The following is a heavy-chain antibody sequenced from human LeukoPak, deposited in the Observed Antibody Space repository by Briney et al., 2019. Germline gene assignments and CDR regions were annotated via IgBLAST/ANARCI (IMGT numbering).Heavy chain of an antibody. D-gene: IGHD6-13*01. CDR2: VNFDGSST. CDR1: GFSFSSHW. J-gene: IGHJ4*02. CDR3: ARSRMFTSTWYSFDY. V-gene: IGHV3-74*01. Sequence: PGGSLRLSCAASGFSFSSHWMHWVRQAPGKGLVWVSHVNFDGSSTGYADFVKGRFTISRDNANNMLYLQMNSLGVEDTGVYYCARSRMFTSTWYSFDYWGQGALVTVSS.